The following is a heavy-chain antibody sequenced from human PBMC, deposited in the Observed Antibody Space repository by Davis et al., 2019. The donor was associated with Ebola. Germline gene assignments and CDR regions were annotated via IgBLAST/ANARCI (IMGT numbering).Heavy chain of an antibody. J-gene: IGHJ6*02. CDR2: IYPGDSDT. CDR3: ARSGARLRFYYYYGMDV. D-gene: IGHD5-12*01. CDR1: GYSFSNYW. V-gene: IGHV5-51*01. Sequence: GESLKISCKGSGYSFSNYWVGWVRQMPGKGLEWMGIIYPGDSDTRYSPSFQGQVTISADKSISTAYLQWSSLKASDTAMYYCARSGARLRFYYYYGMDVWGQGTTVTVSS.